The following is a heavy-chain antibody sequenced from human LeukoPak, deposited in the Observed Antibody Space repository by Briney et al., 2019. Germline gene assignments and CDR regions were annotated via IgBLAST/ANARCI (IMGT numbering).Heavy chain of an antibody. Sequence: ASVKVSCKASGYTFTSYGISWVRQAPGQGLEWMGWISAYNGNTNYAQKLQGRVTRTTDTSTSTAYMELRSLRSDDTAVYYCARDDSWSPYNWFDPWGQGTLVTVSS. CDR1: GYTFTSYG. V-gene: IGHV1-18*01. CDR2: ISAYNGNT. J-gene: IGHJ5*02. CDR3: ARDDSWSPYNWFDP. D-gene: IGHD6-13*01.